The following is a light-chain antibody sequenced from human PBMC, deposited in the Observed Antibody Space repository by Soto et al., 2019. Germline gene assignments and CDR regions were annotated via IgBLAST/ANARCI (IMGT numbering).Light chain of an antibody. Sequence: DIQMTQSPSSLSASVGDRITVTCRTSQNIYNYLNWYQQRPGKAPKLLIYAATSVQSGVPSRFSGGGSGTDFTLTISSLHPEDFATYYCQQTHSTPVTFGQGTRLEIK. CDR2: AAT. J-gene: IGKJ5*01. CDR1: QNIYNY. V-gene: IGKV1-39*01. CDR3: QQTHSTPVT.